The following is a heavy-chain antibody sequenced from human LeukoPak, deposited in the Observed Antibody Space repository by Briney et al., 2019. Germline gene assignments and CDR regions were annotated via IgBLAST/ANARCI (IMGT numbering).Heavy chain of an antibody. V-gene: IGHV3-15*01. J-gene: IGHJ4*02. CDR2: IKSKTDGWTT. CDR3: AWGSGSYSTNVNVPFDY. D-gene: IGHD1-26*01. CDR1: GFTFSNAW. Sequence: PGGSLRLSCAASGFTFSNAWMSWVRQAPGKGLEWVGRIKSKTDGWTTDYAAPVKGRFTISRDDSKNTLYLQMNSLKTEDTAVYYCAWGSGSYSTNVNVPFDYWGQGTLVTVSS.